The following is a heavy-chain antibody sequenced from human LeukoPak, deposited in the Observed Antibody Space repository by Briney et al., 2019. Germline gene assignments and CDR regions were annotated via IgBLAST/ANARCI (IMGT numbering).Heavy chain of an antibody. D-gene: IGHD2/OR15-2a*01. V-gene: IGHV5-51*01. CDR1: GYTFTNYW. Sequence: GESLEISCQGSGYTFTNYWIGWVRQMPGKGLEFMGIIYPGDSGTRYSPSFQGQVTISVDKSINTAYLQWSSLKASDSAMYYCARAGYSNRWDGVDYWGQGTLVTVSS. CDR3: ARAGYSNRWDGVDY. J-gene: IGHJ4*02. CDR2: IYPGDSGT.